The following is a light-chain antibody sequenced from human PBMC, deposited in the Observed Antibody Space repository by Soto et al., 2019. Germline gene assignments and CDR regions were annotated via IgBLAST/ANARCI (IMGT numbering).Light chain of an antibody. CDR2: DVS. CDR1: SSDVGGYNY. CDR3: CSYAGSYTH. V-gene: IGLV2-11*01. J-gene: IGLJ1*01. Sequence: QSALTQPRSVSGSPGQSVTISCTGTSSDVGGYNYVSWYQQHPGKAPKLMIYDVSKRPSGVPDRFSGSKSGNTASLTISGLQAEDEADYYCCSYAGSYTHFGTATKLTVL.